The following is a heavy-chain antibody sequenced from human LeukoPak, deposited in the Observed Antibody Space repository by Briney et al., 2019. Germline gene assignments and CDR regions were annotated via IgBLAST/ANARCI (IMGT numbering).Heavy chain of an antibody. J-gene: IGHJ4*02. CDR1: GFTFSSYA. D-gene: IGHD6-19*01. Sequence: PGGSLRLSCVASGFTFSSYAMSWVRQAPGKGLEWVSAITSSGGSTYYADSVKGRFTISRDNSKNTLYLQMSSLRAEDTAVYYCAKRVAGAVYYFDYWGQGTLVTVSS. V-gene: IGHV3-23*01. CDR2: ITSSGGST. CDR3: AKRVAGAVYYFDY.